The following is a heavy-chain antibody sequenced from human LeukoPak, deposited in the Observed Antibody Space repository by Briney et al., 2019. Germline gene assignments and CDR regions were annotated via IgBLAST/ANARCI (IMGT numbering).Heavy chain of an antibody. V-gene: IGHV3-30*02. CDR1: GFIFSNYA. CDR2: IPYDGNSE. D-gene: IGHD4-11*01. J-gene: IGHJ4*02. Sequence: PGGSLRLSCAASGFIFSNYAMHWVRQAPGKGLEWVAFIPYDGNSEYYADSVKGRFTISRDNSTNTLYLQMSSLRTEDTALYYCAKDEGGPTVSDYWGQGTLVTVSS. CDR3: AKDEGGPTVSDY.